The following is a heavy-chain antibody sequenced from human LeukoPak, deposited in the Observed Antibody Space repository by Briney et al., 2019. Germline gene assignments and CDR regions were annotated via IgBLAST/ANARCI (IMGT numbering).Heavy chain of an antibody. CDR1: GGSFSGYY. V-gene: IGHV4-34*01. Sequence: SETLSLTCAVYGGSFSGYYWSWIRQPPGKGLEWIGEINHSGSTNYNPSLKSRVAISVDTSKNQFSLKLRSVTAADTAVYYCARGGGYNWFDPWGQGTLVTVSS. CDR3: ARGGGYNWFDP. J-gene: IGHJ5*02. CDR2: INHSGST.